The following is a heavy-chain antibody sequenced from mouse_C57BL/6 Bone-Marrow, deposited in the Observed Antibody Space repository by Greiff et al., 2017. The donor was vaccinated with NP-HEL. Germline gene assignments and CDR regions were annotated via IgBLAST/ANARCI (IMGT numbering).Heavy chain of an antibody. D-gene: IGHD1-1*01. CDR1: GFTFSSYG. CDR2: ISSGGSYT. Sequence: EVKLMESGGDLVKPGGSLKLSCAASGFTFSSYGMSWVRQTPDKRLEWVATISSGGSYTYYPDSVKGRFTISRDNAKNTRYLQMSSLKSEDTAMYYCARHGVTTDWYFDVWGTGTTVTVSS. J-gene: IGHJ1*03. V-gene: IGHV5-6*01. CDR3: ARHGVTTDWYFDV.